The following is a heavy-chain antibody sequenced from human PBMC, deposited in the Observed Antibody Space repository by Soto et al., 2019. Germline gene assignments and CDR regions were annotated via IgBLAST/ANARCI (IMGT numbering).Heavy chain of an antibody. Sequence: QVQLVESGGGVVQPGRSLRLSCAASGFIFSSYGIHWVRQAPGKGLEWVAVISYDGSNKYYADSVKGRFTISRDNSKNTLYLQMNSLRPEDTAVYYCAVGVSYYFDYGGQGTLVTVSS. CDR1: GFIFSSYG. CDR2: ISYDGSNK. J-gene: IGHJ4*02. V-gene: IGHV3-30*03. D-gene: IGHD6-13*01. CDR3: AVGVSYYFDY.